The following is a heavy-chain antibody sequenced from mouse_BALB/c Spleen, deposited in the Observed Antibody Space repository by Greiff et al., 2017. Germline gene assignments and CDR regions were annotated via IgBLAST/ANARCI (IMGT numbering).Heavy chain of an antibody. CDR1: GYTFTSYW. CDR2: INPSNGRT. D-gene: IGHD2-4*01. J-gene: IGHJ1*01. CDR3: ARKFYDYDWAYWYFDV. V-gene: IGHV1S81*02. Sequence: QVQLQQPGAELVKPGASVKLSCKASGYTFTSYWMHWVKQRPGQGLEWIGEINPSNGRTNYNEKFKSKATLTVDKSSSTAYMQLSSLTSEDSAVYYCARKFYDYDWAYWYFDVWGAGTTVTVSS.